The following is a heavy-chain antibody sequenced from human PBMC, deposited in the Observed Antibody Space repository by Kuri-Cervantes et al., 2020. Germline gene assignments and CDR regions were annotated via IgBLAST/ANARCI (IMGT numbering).Heavy chain of an antibody. CDR1: GFTFSSYW. J-gene: IGHJ4*02. CDR2: INSDGSST. V-gene: IGHV3-74*01. Sequence: GGSLRLSCAASGFTFSSYWMHWVRQAPGKGLVWVSRINSDGSSTSYADSVKGRFTISRDNAKNTLYLQMNSLRAEDTAVYYCAKGGDRWLVQEQNFDYWGQGTLVTVSS. D-gene: IGHD6-19*01. CDR3: AKGGDRWLVQEQNFDY.